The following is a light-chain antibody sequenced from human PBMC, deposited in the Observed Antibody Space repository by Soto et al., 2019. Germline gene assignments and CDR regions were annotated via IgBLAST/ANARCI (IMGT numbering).Light chain of an antibody. Sequence: DIQMTQSPSTLSASVGDRVTITCRASQSISIWLAWYQQKPGKAPNILVYDASTLVSGVPSRFSGSGSGTEFTLTISSLQPDDFATYYCQQYNNYFSWTFGQGTKVEIK. V-gene: IGKV1-5*01. CDR3: QQYNNYFSWT. CDR1: QSISIW. J-gene: IGKJ1*01. CDR2: DAS.